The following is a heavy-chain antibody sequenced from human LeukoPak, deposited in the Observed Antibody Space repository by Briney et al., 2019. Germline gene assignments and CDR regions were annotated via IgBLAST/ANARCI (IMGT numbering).Heavy chain of an antibody. CDR1: GGSISSYY. J-gene: IGHJ4*02. Sequence: PSETLSLTCTVSGGSISSYYWSWIRQPPGKGLEWIGYIYYSGSTNYNPSLKSRVTISVDTSKNQFSLKLSSVTAADTAVHYCARHPSYYDRIDYWGQGTLVTVSS. CDR3: ARHPSYYDRIDY. V-gene: IGHV4-59*08. CDR2: IYYSGST. D-gene: IGHD3-22*01.